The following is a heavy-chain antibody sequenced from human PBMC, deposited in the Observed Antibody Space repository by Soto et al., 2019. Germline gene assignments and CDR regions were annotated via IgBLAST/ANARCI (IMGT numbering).Heavy chain of an antibody. CDR1: GGSISSYY. Sequence: SETLSLTCTVSGGSISSYYWSWIRQPPGKGLEWIGYIYYSGSTNYNPSLKSRVTISVDTSKNQFSLKLSSVTAADTAVYYCARDGSGSPNNWFDPWGLGTLVTVSS. CDR2: IYYSGST. V-gene: IGHV4-59*01. J-gene: IGHJ5*02. D-gene: IGHD3-10*01. CDR3: ARDGSGSPNNWFDP.